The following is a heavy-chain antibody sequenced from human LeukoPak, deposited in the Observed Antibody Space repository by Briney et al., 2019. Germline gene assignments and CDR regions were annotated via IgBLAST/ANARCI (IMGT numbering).Heavy chain of an antibody. D-gene: IGHD5-18*01. CDR3: ARDRDTAMRLDY. J-gene: IGHJ4*02. CDR1: GFTFSDYY. V-gene: IGHV3-11*04. CDR2: ISSSGSTI. Sequence: GGSLRLSCAASGFTFSDYYMSWIRQAPGKGLEWVSYISSSGSTIYYADSVKGRFTISRDNAKNSLYLQMDSLRAEDTAVYYCARDRDTAMRLDYWGQGTLVTVSS.